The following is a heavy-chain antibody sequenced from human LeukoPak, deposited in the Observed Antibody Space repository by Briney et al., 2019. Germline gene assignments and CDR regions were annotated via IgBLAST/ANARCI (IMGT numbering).Heavy chain of an antibody. J-gene: IGHJ4*02. Sequence: GGSLRLSCAASGFTFSNFAMHWVRQAPGKGLEWVAFISLFGNSRSYGDSVKGRFAISRDNSQNALHLQMNSLRTEDTAVYYCARGRIDYGGNLVYFDYWGQGALATVSS. CDR2: ISLFGNSR. D-gene: IGHD4-23*01. CDR1: GFTFSNFA. CDR3: ARGRIDYGGNLVYFDY. V-gene: IGHV3-30*09.